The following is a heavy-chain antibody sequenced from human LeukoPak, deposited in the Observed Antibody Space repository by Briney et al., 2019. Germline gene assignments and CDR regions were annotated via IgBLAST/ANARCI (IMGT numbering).Heavy chain of an antibody. D-gene: IGHD1-26*01. V-gene: IGHV1-2*04. CDR1: GYTFTGYY. CDR3: ARDRHSGNYYLDY. CDR2: INPNNGGT. J-gene: IGHJ4*02. Sequence: ASVEVSCKASGYTFTGYYIHWVRQAPGQGLEWMGWINPNNGGTNYVQKFQGWVTMTRDTSISTAYMELSRLRSNDTAVYYCARDRHSGNYYLDYWGQGTLVTVSS.